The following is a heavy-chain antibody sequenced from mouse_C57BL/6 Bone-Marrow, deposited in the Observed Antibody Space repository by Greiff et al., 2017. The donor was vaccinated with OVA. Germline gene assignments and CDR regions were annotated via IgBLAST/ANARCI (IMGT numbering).Heavy chain of an antibody. CDR2: IYPGDGDT. J-gene: IGHJ4*01. V-gene: IGHV1-82*01. Sequence: VKVVESGPELVKPGASVKISCKASGYAFSSSWMNWVKQRPGKGLEWIGRIYPGDGDTNYNGKFKGKATLTADKSSSTAYMQLSSLTSEYSAFYFCAGYGNYETPAMDYWGQGTSVTVSS. CDR1: GYAFSSSW. CDR3: AGYGNYETPAMDY. D-gene: IGHD2-10*02.